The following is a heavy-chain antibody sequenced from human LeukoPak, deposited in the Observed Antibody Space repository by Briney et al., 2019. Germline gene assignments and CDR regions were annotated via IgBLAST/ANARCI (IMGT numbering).Heavy chain of an antibody. D-gene: IGHD1-26*01. V-gene: IGHV3-43D*03. CDR3: AKGESGSYFDY. Sequence: PGGSLRLSCAVSGFTFDDYAMHWVRQAPGKGLGWVSLISWDGGSTYYADSVKGRFTISRDNSKNSLYLQMNSLRAEDTALYYCAKGESGSYFDYWGQGTLVTVSS. J-gene: IGHJ4*02. CDR2: ISWDGGST. CDR1: GFTFDDYA.